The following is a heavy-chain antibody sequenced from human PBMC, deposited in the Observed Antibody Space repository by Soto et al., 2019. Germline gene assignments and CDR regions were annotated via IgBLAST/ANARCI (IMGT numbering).Heavy chain of an antibody. Sequence: QVQLVQSGAEVKKPGSSVKVSCKASGGTFSSYAISWVRQAPGQGLEWMGGIIPIFGTANYAQKFQGRVTITADESTSTAYMALSSLRSEDTAVYYCARGGIAAAGTKYYFDYWGQGTLVTVSS. CDR2: IIPIFGTA. CDR1: GGTFSSYA. J-gene: IGHJ4*02. D-gene: IGHD6-13*01. V-gene: IGHV1-69*01. CDR3: ARGGIAAAGTKYYFDY.